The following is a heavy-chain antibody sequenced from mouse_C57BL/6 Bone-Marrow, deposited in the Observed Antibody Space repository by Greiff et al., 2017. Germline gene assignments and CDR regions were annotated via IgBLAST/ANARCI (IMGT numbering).Heavy chain of an antibody. Sequence: EVKVVESGEGLVKPGGSLKLSCAASGFTFSIYAMSWVRQTPEKRLEWVAYISSGGDYIYYADTVKGRFTISRDNARNTLYLQMSSLKSEDTAMYYCTRDLDWYYAMDYWGQGTSVTVSS. D-gene: IGHD4-1*01. J-gene: IGHJ4*01. CDR2: ISSGGDYI. CDR3: TRDLDWYYAMDY. CDR1: GFTFSIYA. V-gene: IGHV5-9-1*02.